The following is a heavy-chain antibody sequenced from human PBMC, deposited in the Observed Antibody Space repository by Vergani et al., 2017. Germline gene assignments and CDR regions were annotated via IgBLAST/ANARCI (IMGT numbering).Heavy chain of an antibody. CDR1: GGTFSSYT. CDR3: ARSPIVATSCFDY. J-gene: IGHJ4*02. Sequence: QVQLVQSGAEVKKPGSSVKVSCKASGGTFSSYTISWVRQAPGQGLEWMGRIIPILGIANYAQKFQGRVTITADKSTSTAYMELSSLRSEDTAVYYCARSPIVATSCFDYGGQGTLVTVSS. V-gene: IGHV1-69*02. D-gene: IGHD5-12*01. CDR2: IIPILGIA.